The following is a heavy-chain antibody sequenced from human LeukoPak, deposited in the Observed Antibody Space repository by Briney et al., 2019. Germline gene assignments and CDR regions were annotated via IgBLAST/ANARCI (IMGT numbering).Heavy chain of an antibody. Sequence: GGSLRLSCAASGFTFSSYDMHWVRQATGKGLEWVSAIGTAGDTYYPGSVKGRFTISRENAKNSLYLQMNSLRAGDTAVYYCARVVEDSSSWYFHTWFDPWGQGTLVTVSS. V-gene: IGHV3-13*01. CDR3: ARVVEDSSSWYFHTWFDP. J-gene: IGHJ5*02. CDR1: GFTFSSYD. CDR2: IGTAGDT. D-gene: IGHD6-13*01.